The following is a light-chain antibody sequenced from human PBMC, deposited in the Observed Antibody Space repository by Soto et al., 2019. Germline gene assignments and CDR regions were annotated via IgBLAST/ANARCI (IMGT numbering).Light chain of an antibody. CDR2: KAS. CDR3: QPYNSYSRT. J-gene: IGKJ1*01. Sequence: DIQMTQSPSTLPASVGDRVTITCRASESISNFLAWYQQKPGKAPNLLIYKASSLESGVPSRFSGSGSGTEFTLTISSLQPDDFATYYCQPYNSYSRTFGQGTKVDIK. V-gene: IGKV1-5*03. CDR1: ESISNF.